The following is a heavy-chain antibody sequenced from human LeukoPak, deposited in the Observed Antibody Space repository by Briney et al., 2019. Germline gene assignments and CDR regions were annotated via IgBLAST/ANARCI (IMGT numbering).Heavy chain of an antibody. Sequence: SETLSLTCTVSADSNSSCYWLWIRQPPGKGLEWIGYIHYSGSTNQNPSLKSRVTISVDTSKNQFSLNLSSVTAADTAVYYCARVGSYAFDIWGQGTMVTVSS. CDR1: ADSNSSCY. D-gene: IGHD4-17*01. V-gene: IGHV4-59*01. CDR3: ARVGSYAFDI. J-gene: IGHJ3*02. CDR2: IHYSGST.